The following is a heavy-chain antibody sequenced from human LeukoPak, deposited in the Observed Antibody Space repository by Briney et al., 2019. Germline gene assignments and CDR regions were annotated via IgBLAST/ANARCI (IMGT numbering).Heavy chain of an antibody. CDR1: GGTFSSYA. Sequence: SVKVSCKASGGTFSSYAISWVRQAPGQGLEWMGGIIPIFGTANYAQKFQGRVTITTDESTSTAYMELSSLRSEDTAVYYWARDTAYSSGWFPFGWFDPWGQGTLVTVSS. J-gene: IGHJ5*02. D-gene: IGHD6-19*01. V-gene: IGHV1-69*05. CDR3: ARDTAYSSGWFPFGWFDP. CDR2: IIPIFGTA.